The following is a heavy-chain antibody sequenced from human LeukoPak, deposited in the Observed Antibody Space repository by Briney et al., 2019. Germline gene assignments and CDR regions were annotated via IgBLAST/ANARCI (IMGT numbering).Heavy chain of an antibody. J-gene: IGHJ4*02. D-gene: IGHD3-3*01. CDR2: IYTSGST. Sequence: NPSETLSLTCTVSGGSISSYYWSWIRQPAGKGLKWIGRIYTSGSTNYNPSLKSRVTMSVDTSKNQFSLKLSSVTAADTAVYYCASDGGGDFWSGYYLVYYWGQGTLVTVSS. CDR1: GGSISSYY. V-gene: IGHV4-4*07. CDR3: ASDGGGDFWSGYYLVYY.